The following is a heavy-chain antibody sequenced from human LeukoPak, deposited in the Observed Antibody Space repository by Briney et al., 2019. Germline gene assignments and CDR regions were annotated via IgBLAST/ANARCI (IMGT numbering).Heavy chain of an antibody. Sequence: GRSLRLSCAASGFTLSSYGMHWVRQAPGKGLEWVAVISYDGSNKYYTDSVKGRFTISKDNSMNTLYLQMNSLRTEDTAVYYCARVGRIAVAGSFGAFDIWGQGTMVTVSS. V-gene: IGHV3-30*03. CDR3: ARVGRIAVAGSFGAFDI. J-gene: IGHJ3*02. CDR2: ISYDGSNK. D-gene: IGHD6-19*01. CDR1: GFTLSSYG.